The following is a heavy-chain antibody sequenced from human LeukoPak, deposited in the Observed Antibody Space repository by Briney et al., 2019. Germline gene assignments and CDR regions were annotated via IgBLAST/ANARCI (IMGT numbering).Heavy chain of an antibody. D-gene: IGHD6-19*01. CDR2: ITSKPNSYAT. Sequence: PGGSLRLSCAASGFTLSGSVMHWVRQASGKGLEWVGRITSKPNSYATVYAASVKGRFTTSSDDSKNTAYLQMNSLKTEDTAVYYCTGGSGWYSPDYWGQGTLVTVSS. CDR3: TGGSGWYSPDY. CDR1: GFTLSGSV. J-gene: IGHJ4*02. V-gene: IGHV3-73*01.